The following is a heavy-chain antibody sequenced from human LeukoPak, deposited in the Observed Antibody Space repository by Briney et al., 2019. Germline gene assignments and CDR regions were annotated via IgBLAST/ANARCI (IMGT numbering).Heavy chain of an antibody. V-gene: IGHV4-59*08. CDR2: IYYSGST. CDR1: GGSISSYY. D-gene: IGHD2-2*01. J-gene: IGHJ4*02. CDR3: AAFYRSTTSLDY. Sequence: SETLSLTCTVSGGSISSYYWSWIRQPPGKGLEWIGYIYYSGSTNYNPSLKSRVTISVDTSKNQFSLKLSSVTAADTAVFYCAAFYRSTTSLDYWGQGTLVTVSS.